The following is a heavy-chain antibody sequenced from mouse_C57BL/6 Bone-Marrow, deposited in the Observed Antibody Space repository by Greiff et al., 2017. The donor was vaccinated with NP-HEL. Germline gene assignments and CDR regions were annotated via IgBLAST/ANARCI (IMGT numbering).Heavy chain of an antibody. Sequence: DVMLVESGGGLVKPGGSLKLSCAASGFTFSSYTMSWVRQTPEKRLEWVATISGGGGNTYYPDSVKGRFTISRDNAKNTLYLQMSSLRSEDTTLYYWARQNYDRFDYWGQGTTLTVSS. CDR1: GFTFSSYT. J-gene: IGHJ2*01. D-gene: IGHD1-1*01. CDR3: ARQNYDRFDY. CDR2: ISGGGGNT. V-gene: IGHV5-9*01.